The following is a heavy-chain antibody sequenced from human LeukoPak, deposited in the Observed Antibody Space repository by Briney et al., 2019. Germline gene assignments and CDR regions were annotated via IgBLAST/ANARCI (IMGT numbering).Heavy chain of an antibody. CDR3: AKDLFSGSGRAGNMDV. Sequence: PGGSLRLSCAASGFTFSSYAMNWVRQAPGKGLEWVSAISGSDGSTYYADSVKGRFTISRDNSKNTLYLQMNSLRAEDTAVYYCAKDLFSGSGRAGNMDVWGKGTTVTVSS. V-gene: IGHV3-23*01. CDR2: ISGSDGST. CDR1: GFTFSSYA. J-gene: IGHJ6*03. D-gene: IGHD3-10*01.